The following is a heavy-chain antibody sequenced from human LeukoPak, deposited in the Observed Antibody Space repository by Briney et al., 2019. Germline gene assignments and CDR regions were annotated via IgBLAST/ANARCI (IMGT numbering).Heavy chain of an antibody. Sequence: GGSLRLSCAASGFTFSNAWMSWVRQAPGKGLEWVANIKQDGSEKYYVDSVKGRFTISRDNAKNSLYLQMNSLRAEDTAVYYCARDRDWYSFDSWGQGTLVTVSS. D-gene: IGHD6-19*01. V-gene: IGHV3-7*03. CDR1: GFTFSNAW. J-gene: IGHJ5*01. CDR2: IKQDGSEK. CDR3: ARDRDWYSFDS.